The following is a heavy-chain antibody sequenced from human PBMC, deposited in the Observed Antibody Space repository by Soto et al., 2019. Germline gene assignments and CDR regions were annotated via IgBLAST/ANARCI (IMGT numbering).Heavy chain of an antibody. CDR2: ISSSGSTI. V-gene: IGHV3-48*03. D-gene: IGHD6-13*01. J-gene: IGHJ4*02. Sequence: GGSLRLSCAASGFTFSSYEMNWVRQAPGKGLEWVSYISSSGSTIYYADSVKGRFTISRDNAKNSLYLQMNSLRAEDTAVYYCARDAAEGYFDYWGQGTLVTVSS. CDR1: GFTFSSYE. CDR3: ARDAAEGYFDY.